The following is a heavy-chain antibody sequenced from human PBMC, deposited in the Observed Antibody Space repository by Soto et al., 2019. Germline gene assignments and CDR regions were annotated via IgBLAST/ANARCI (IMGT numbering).Heavy chain of an antibody. CDR3: AKQESDWNDHFDY. CDR1: VFSFSSYG. D-gene: IGHD1-1*01. J-gene: IGHJ4*02. Sequence: AGGSLTLSCAASVFSFSSYGMHWVRQAPGKGVEWLAIISIDGTDXXXAHPAQGRXTMSRYNSTNAXYSQRXTIIAEDTAVYYCAKQESDWNDHFDYWGQGX. CDR2: ISIDGTDX. V-gene: IGHV3-30*18.